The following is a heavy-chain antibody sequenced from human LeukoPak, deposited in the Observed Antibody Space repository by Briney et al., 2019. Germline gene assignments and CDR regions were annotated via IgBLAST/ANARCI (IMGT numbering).Heavy chain of an antibody. CDR1: GGSLSGYY. J-gene: IGHJ4*02. D-gene: IGHD3-10*01. CDR2: IYYSGST. V-gene: IGHV4-59*08. Sequence: SETLSLTCAVYGGSLSGYYWSWIRQPPGKGLEWIGYIYYSGSTNYNPSLKSRVTISVDTSKNQFSLKLSSVTAADTAVYYCARRSCDAGSIDYWGQGTLVTVSS. CDR3: ARRSCDAGSIDY.